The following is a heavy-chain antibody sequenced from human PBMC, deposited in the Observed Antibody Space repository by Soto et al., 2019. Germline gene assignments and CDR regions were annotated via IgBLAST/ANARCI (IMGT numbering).Heavy chain of an antibody. V-gene: IGHV3-23*01. CDR3: ARRGPGTYFDY. Sequence: HLGGSLRLSCAASGFSFSSYAMNWFRQAPGKGLEWVSVISGSGDSTYYADSVKGRFTISRDNSKNTLYLQMNSLRTEDTAVYYCARRGPGTYFDYWGQGTLVTVSS. J-gene: IGHJ4*02. D-gene: IGHD6-13*01. CDR2: ISGSGDST. CDR1: GFSFSSYA.